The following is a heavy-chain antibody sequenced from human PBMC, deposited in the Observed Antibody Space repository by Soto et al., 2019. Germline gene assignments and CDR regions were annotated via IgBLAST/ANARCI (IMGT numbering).Heavy chain of an antibody. CDR3: AKTYYYDSSGYYNY. D-gene: IGHD3-22*01. V-gene: IGHV3-23*01. CDR2: ISGSGGST. Sequence: EVQLLESGGGLVQPGGSLRLSCAASGFTFSSYAMSWVRQAPGKGLEWVSAISGSGGSTYYADSVKGRFTISRDNSKNTLYLQMNSLRAEGTAVYYCAKTYYYDSSGYYNYWGQGTLVTVSS. CDR1: GFTFSSYA. J-gene: IGHJ4*02.